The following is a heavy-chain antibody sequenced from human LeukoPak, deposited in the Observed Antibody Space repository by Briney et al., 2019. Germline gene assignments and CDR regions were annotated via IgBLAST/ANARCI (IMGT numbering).Heavy chain of an antibody. D-gene: IGHD3-22*01. CDR3: AKADYYDNALYY. CDR2: ISWNSGSI. Sequence: GGSLRLSCAASGFTFDDYAMHWVRQAPGKGLEWVSGISWNSGSIGYADSVKGRFTISRDNAKNSLYLQMNSLRAEDTALYYCAKADYYDNALYYWGQGTLVTVSS. V-gene: IGHV3-9*01. CDR1: GFTFDDYA. J-gene: IGHJ4*02.